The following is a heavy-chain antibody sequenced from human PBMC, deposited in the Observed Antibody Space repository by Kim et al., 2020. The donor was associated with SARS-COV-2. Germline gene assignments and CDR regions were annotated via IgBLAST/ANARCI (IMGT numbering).Heavy chain of an antibody. CDR2: IYYSGST. J-gene: IGHJ6*03. Sequence: SETLSLTCTVSGGSVSSGSYYWSWIRQPPGKGLEWIGYIYYSGSTNYNPSLKSRVTISVDTSKNQFSLKLSSVTAADTAVYYCARETRTRGYSGYDYYYYMDVWGKGTTVTVSS. CDR1: GGSVSSGSYY. CDR3: ARETRTRGYSGYDYYYYMDV. D-gene: IGHD5-12*01. V-gene: IGHV4-61*01.